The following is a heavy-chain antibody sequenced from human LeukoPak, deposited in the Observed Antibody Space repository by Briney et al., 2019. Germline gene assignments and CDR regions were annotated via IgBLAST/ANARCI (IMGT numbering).Heavy chain of an antibody. D-gene: IGHD6-13*01. CDR1: GFTFSSYA. CDR3: AKDPAGGTVNWFDP. J-gene: IGHJ5*02. V-gene: IGHV3-23*01. Sequence: GGSLRLPCAASGFTFSSYAMSWVRQAPGKELGWVSGISGSGGTTYYAASVKGRFTISRDNSKNTLYLQMNSLRAEDTAVYYCAKDPAGGTVNWFDPWGQGTLVTVSS. CDR2: ISGSGGTT.